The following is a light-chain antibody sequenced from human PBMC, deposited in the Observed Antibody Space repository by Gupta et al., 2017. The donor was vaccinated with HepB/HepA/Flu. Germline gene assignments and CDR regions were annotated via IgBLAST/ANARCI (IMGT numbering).Light chain of an antibody. J-gene: IGKJ3*01. CDR2: KAS. V-gene: IGKV1-5*03. Sequence: DSQMTLSPSTLSASVGDSVTIPCPSSQSISTWLAGYQQKTGKAPKLLIDKASSLESGVPSRFSGSGSGTEFTLTISSLQPDDFATYYCQQYKNYLFTFGPGTKVDIK. CDR3: QQYKNYLFT. CDR1: QSISTW.